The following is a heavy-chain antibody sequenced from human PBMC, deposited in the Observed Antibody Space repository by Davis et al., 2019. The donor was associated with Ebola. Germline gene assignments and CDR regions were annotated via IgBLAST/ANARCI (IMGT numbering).Heavy chain of an antibody. CDR2: LGTSADT. CDR3: AKDLIEYGDYSRVGTYYYYGMDV. Sequence: GESLKISCAASGFVFRNYVMSWVRQAPGKGLEWVSTLGTSADTYYADSVKGRFTISRDNSKNTLYLQIHSLRAEDTAVYYCAKDLIEYGDYSRVGTYYYYGMDVWGKGTTVTVSS. J-gene: IGHJ6*04. CDR1: GFVFRNYV. D-gene: IGHD4-17*01. V-gene: IGHV3-23*01.